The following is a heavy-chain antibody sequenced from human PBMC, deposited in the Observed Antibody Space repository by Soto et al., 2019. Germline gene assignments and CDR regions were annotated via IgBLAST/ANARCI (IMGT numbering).Heavy chain of an antibody. CDR3: ARGTGLSYTYGIDD. CDR1: GASVDSAGYF. D-gene: IGHD5-18*01. Sequence: SETLSLTCTVSGASVDSAGYFWTWIRQRPGKGLEWIGHINYSGSTDHTPSLRSRLMVSIDTSKNQFSLKLNSVTAADTAIYYCARGTGLSYTYGIDDWGQGTLVTVSS. V-gene: IGHV4-31*03. CDR2: INYSGST. J-gene: IGHJ1*01.